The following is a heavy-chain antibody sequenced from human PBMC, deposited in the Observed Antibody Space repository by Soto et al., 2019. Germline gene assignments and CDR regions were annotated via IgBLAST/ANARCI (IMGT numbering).Heavy chain of an antibody. CDR2: IYYSGST. J-gene: IGHJ6*03. CDR1: GGSISSYY. D-gene: IGHD1-7*01. V-gene: IGHV4-59*01. CDR3: ARDLYVTGTTYYYYYMDV. Sequence: SETLSLTCTVSGGSISSYYWSWIRQPPGKGLEWIGYIYYSGSTNYNPSLKSRVTISVDTSKNQFSLKLSSVTAADTAVYYCARDLYVTGTTYYYYYMDVWGKGTTVTVSS.